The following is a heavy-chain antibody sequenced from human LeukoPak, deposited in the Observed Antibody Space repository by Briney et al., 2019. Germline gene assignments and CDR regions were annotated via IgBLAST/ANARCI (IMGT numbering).Heavy chain of an antibody. D-gene: IGHD4-17*01. V-gene: IGHV3-23*01. J-gene: IGHJ4*02. CDR3: AHDYGEHQFDY. CDR2: ISGSGDRT. Sequence: GGSLRLSCAASGFTFSSYGMHWVRQAPGKGLEWVSAISGSGDRTYSADSVKGRFTISRDNSKNTLYLQMNSLRAEDTAVYYCAHDYGEHQFDYWGQGTLVTVSS. CDR1: GFTFSSYG.